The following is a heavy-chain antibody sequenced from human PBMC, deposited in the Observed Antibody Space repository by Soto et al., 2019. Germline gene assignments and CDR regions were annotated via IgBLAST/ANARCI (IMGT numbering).Heavy chain of an antibody. Sequence: SVKVSCKASGGTFSSYAISWVRQAPGQGLEWMGGIIPIFGTANYAQKFQGRVTITADKSTSTAYMELSSLRSEDTSVYYCARAALPVRITMIVPGNWFDPWGQGTLVTVSS. CDR1: GGTFSSYA. J-gene: IGHJ5*02. V-gene: IGHV1-69*06. CDR2: IIPIFGTA. CDR3: ARAALPVRITMIVPGNWFDP. D-gene: IGHD3-22*01.